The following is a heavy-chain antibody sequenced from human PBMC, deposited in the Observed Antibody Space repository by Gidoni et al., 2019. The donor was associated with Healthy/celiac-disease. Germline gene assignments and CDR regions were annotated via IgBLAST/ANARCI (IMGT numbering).Heavy chain of an antibody. V-gene: IGHV3-23*01. CDR2: ISGSGGST. CDR1: GFTFSRYA. CDR3: AKASRGYCSSTSCYGYFDY. D-gene: IGHD2-2*01. J-gene: IGHJ4*02. Sequence: VQLLESGGGLVQPGGSLRLSCAASGFTFSRYALSWVRQAPGKGLAWVSAISGSGGSTYYADAVKGRFTISRDDSKNTLYRQMNSLRAEDTAVYYCAKASRGYCSSTSCYGYFDYWGQGTLVTVSS.